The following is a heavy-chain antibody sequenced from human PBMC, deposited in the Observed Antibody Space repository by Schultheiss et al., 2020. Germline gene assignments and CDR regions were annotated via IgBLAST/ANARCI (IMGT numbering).Heavy chain of an antibody. CDR3: ARDLGSITGTYYYFDY. V-gene: IGHV4-39*07. J-gene: IGHJ4*02. D-gene: IGHD1-7*01. Sequence: SETLSLTCTVSGGFISSGGYYWSWIRQHPGKGLEWIGEIYHSGSTNYNPSLKSRVTISVDKSKNQFSLKLSSVTAADTAVYYCARDLGSITGTYYYFDYWGQGTLVTVSS. CDR2: IYHSGST. CDR1: GGFISSGGYY.